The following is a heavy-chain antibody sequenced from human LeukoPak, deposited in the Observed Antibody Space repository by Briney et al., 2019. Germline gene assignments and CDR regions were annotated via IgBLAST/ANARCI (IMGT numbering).Heavy chain of an antibody. D-gene: IGHD2-2*03. J-gene: IGHJ3*02. CDR3: ARVPRPGYCSSTSCYPDAFDI. V-gene: IGHV4-30-4*08. CDR1: GGSISGGDYY. CDR2: IYYSGST. Sequence: SSQTLSLTCTVSGGSISGGDYYSSWIRQPPGKGREWVVYIYYSGSTYYNPSLKSRVTISVYTSKNQFSLKLSSVTAADTAVYYCARVPRPGYCSSTSCYPDAFDIWGQGTMVTVSS.